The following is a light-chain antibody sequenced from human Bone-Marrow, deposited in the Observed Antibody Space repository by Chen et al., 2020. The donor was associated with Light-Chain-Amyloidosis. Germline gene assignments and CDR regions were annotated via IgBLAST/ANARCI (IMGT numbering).Light chain of an antibody. J-gene: IGLJ3*02. Sequence: QSALTQPASVSGSPGQSITISCTGTSSDVGGYNYVSWYQQHPGKAPKLMMYDVSNRPSGVSNRLSGSKSGNTASLTISGLQAEDEADYYCSSYTSSSTLVFGGGTKLTVL. V-gene: IGLV2-14*01. CDR1: SSDVGGYNY. CDR3: SSYTSSSTLV. CDR2: DVS.